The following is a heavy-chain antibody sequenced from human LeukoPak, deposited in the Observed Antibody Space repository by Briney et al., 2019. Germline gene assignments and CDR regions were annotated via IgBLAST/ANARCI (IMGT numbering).Heavy chain of an antibody. CDR1: GGSISNHY. J-gene: IGHJ4*02. CDR2: VHYSGST. CDR3: AGPYISRFNY. Sequence: SETLSLTCTVSGGSISNHYWSWIRQPPGKGLEWIGYVHYSGSTNYNASLKSRATISRDMSKNQFSLNLSSVTAADTAVYHCAGPYISRFNYWGQGTLVIVSS. V-gene: IGHV4-59*08. D-gene: IGHD2-21*01.